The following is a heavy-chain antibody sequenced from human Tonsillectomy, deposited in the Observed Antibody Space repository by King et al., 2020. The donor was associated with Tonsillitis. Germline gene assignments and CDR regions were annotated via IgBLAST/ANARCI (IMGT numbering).Heavy chain of an antibody. CDR1: GGSISSGDHY. CDR2: MDYSGTR. Sequence: LQLQESDPGVLKPSETLSLTCTVSGGSISSGDHYCSWIRQPPGKGLEWIAYMDYSGTRFTNPSLKSRITKSGGTSENRISPKLSSVTAADTAVYFCARYVSGSFDYWGQGALVTVSS. CDR3: ARYVSGSFDY. J-gene: IGHJ4*02. D-gene: IGHD1-26*01. V-gene: IGHV4-39*01.